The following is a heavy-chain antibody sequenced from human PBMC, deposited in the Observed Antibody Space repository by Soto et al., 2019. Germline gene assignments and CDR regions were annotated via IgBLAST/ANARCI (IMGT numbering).Heavy chain of an antibody. V-gene: IGHV4-34*01. CDR3: ARGLTPPCFDY. CDR1: GGSFSGYY. J-gene: IGHJ4*02. CDR2: INHSGST. Sequence: ASETLSLTCAVYGGSFSGYYWSWIRQPPGKGLEWIGEINHSGSTNYNPSLKSRVTISVDTSKNQFSLKLSSVTAADTAVYYCARGLTPPCFDYWGQGTLVTVSS.